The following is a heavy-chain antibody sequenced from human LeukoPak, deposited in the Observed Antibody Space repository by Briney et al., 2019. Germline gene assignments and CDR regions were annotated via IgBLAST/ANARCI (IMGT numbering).Heavy chain of an antibody. J-gene: IGHJ5*02. CDR2: IYYSGST. Sequence: PSETLSLTCTVSGGSISSYYWSWIRQPPGKGLEWIGYIYYSGSTNYNPSLKSRVTISVDTSKNQFSLKLSSVTAADTAVYYCAKHVKYGSGILWNWFDPWGQGTLVTVSS. V-gene: IGHV4-59*01. CDR3: AKHVKYGSGILWNWFDP. D-gene: IGHD3-10*01. CDR1: GGSISSYY.